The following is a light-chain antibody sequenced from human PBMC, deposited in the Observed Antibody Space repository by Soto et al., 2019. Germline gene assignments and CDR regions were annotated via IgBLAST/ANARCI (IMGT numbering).Light chain of an antibody. CDR3: QQYNSYPLT. CDR1: QSISSW. V-gene: IGKV1-5*03. Sequence: DIQMTQSPSTLSASVGDRVTITCRASQSISSWLAWYQQKPGKAPKVLIYKASSLESGVPSRFSGSGSGTEFTLTISSLQPDDVSTYYCQQYNSYPLTFGGGTKVEIK. J-gene: IGKJ4*01. CDR2: KAS.